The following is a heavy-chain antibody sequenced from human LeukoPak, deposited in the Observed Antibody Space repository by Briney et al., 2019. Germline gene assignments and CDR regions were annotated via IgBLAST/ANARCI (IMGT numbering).Heavy chain of an antibody. CDR1: GFTFSSYG. CDR3: AKDIEDYGDSGSYYFDY. D-gene: IGHD4-17*01. CDR2: ISYDGSNK. V-gene: IGHV3-30*18. J-gene: IGHJ4*02. Sequence: GRSLRLSCAASGFTFSSYGMHWVRQAPGKGLEWVAVISYDGSNKYYADSVKGRFTISRDNSKNTLYLQMNSLRAEDTAVYYCAKDIEDYGDSGSYYFDYWGQGTLVTVSS.